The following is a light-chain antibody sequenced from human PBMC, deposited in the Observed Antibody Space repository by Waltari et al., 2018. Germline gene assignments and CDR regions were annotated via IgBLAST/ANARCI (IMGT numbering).Light chain of an antibody. V-gene: IGLV2-23*01. CDR2: EAT. Sequence: QSALSQPASVSGSPGQSLTITCTGASTDLASYNLVAWYQHHPNRAPKLIIYEATKRPSGISHRCSGAKSGATASLGISGLQADDEADYYCCSYTGSSTSYGCGGGTKVTVL. CDR3: CSYTGSSTSYG. J-gene: IGLJ1*01. CDR1: STDLASYNL.